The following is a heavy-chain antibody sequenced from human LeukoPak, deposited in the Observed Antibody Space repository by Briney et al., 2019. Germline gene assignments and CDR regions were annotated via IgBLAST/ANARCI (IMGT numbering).Heavy chain of an antibody. J-gene: IGHJ3*02. D-gene: IGHD4-17*01. Sequence: GGFLRLSCTVSGFTFSSYSMNWVRQAPGKGLEWISYIGATVTTIYYAASVKGRVTISRDNAKNSLYLQMNSLRAEDTAVYYCTRGDYDDHLGDFDIWGQGTLVAVSS. V-gene: IGHV3-48*04. CDR3: TRGDYDDHLGDFDI. CDR1: GFTFSSYS. CDR2: IGATVTTI.